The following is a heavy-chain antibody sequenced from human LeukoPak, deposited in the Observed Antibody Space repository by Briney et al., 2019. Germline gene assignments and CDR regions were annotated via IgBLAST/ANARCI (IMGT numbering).Heavy chain of an antibody. CDR3: ARSTNFDP. J-gene: IGHJ5*02. V-gene: IGHV1-8*01. Sequence: ASVKVSCKASRYTLTNYDINWVRQATGQGLEWMGWMNPNTGNTVYTQKFQGRVTMTRNTSISTAYMELSSLRSEDTAVYYCARSTNFDPWGQGTLVTVSS. D-gene: IGHD5-24*01. CDR1: RYTLTNYD. CDR2: MNPNTGNT.